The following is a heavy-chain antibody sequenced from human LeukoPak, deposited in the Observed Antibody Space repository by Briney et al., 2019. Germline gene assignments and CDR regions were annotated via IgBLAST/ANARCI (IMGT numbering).Heavy chain of an antibody. CDR1: GGSISSYY. CDR2: IYCSGST. D-gene: IGHD1-26*01. CDR3: ARDGGQWELRGDFDY. Sequence: PSETLSLTCTVSGGSISSYYWSWIRQPPGKGLEWIGYIYCSGSTNYNPSLKSRVTISVDTSKNQFSLKLSPVTAADTAVYYCARDGGQWELRGDFDYWGQGTLVTVSS. V-gene: IGHV4-59*01. J-gene: IGHJ4*02.